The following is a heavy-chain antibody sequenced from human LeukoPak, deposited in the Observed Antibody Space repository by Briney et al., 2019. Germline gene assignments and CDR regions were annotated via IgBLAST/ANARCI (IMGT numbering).Heavy chain of an antibody. J-gene: IGHJ4*02. CDR3: ARSYDSSGYYYAY. D-gene: IGHD3-22*01. V-gene: IGHV4-34*01. CDR1: GGSFSGYY. Sequence: PSETLSLTCAVYGGSFSGYYWSWIRQPPGKGLEGIGEINHSGSTNYNPSLKSRVTISVDTSKNQFSLKLSSVTAADTAVYYCARSYDSSGYYYAYWGQGTLVTVSS. CDR2: INHSGST.